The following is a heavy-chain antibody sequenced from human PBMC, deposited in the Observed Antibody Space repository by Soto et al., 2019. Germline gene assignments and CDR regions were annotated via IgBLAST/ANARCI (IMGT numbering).Heavy chain of an antibody. D-gene: IGHD3-10*01. CDR1: GGSISSYY. CDR2: IYYSGST. Sequence: SETLSLTCTVSGGSISSYYWSWIRQPPGKGLEWIGYIYYSGSTNYNPSLKSRVTISVDTSKNQFSLKLSSVTAADTAVYYCARAHKRGYYFDYWGQGTLVTVSS. J-gene: IGHJ4*02. V-gene: IGHV4-59*01. CDR3: ARAHKRGYYFDY.